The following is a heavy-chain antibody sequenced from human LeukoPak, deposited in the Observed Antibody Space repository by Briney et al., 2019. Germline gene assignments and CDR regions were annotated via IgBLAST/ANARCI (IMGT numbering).Heavy chain of an antibody. V-gene: IGHV3-23*01. J-gene: IGHJ5*02. CDR3: AKDPYGSGSRKWFDP. CDR1: GFTFSSYA. D-gene: IGHD3-10*01. Sequence: PGGSLRLSCAASGFTFSSYAMSWVRQAPGKGLEWVSAISGSGGSTYYADSVKGRFTISRDNSKNTLYLQMNSRRAEGTAVYYCAKDPYGSGSRKWFDPWGQGTLVTVSS. CDR2: ISGSGGST.